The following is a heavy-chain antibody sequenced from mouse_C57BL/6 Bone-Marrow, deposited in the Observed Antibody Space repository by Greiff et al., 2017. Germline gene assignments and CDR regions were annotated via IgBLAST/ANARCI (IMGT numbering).Heavy chain of an antibody. D-gene: IGHD1-1*01. J-gene: IGHJ3*01. CDR3: ARGSSPFAY. CDR1: GFTFSSYA. Sequence: EVQLQESGGGLVKPGGSLKLSCAASGFTFSSYAMSWVRQTPEKRLEWVATISDGGSYTYYPDNVKGRFTISRDNAKNNLYLQMSHLKSEDTALYYCARGSSPFAYWGQGTLVTVSA. CDR2: ISDGGSYT. V-gene: IGHV5-4*01.